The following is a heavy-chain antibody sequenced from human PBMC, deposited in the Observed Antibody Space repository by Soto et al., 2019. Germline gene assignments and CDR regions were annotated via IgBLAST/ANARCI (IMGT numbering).Heavy chain of an antibody. CDR2: ISAYNGNT. CDR3: ARGGSSWYLKKYYFDY. Sequence: ASVKVSCKASGYTFTSYGISWVRQAPGQGLEWMGWISAYNGNTNYAQKLQGRVTMTTDTSTSTAYMELRSLRSDDTAVYHCARGGSSWYLKKYYFDYWGQGTLVTVSS. J-gene: IGHJ4*02. V-gene: IGHV1-18*01. CDR1: GYTFTSYG. D-gene: IGHD6-13*01.